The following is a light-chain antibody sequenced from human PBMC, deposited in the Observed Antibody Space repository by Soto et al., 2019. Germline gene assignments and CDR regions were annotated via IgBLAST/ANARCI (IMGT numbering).Light chain of an antibody. Sequence: QSVLTQPRSVSGSPGQSVTISCTGTSSDVGGYNYVSWYQQYPGKAPKLMVSDVTKRPSGVPDRFSGSKSGNTASLTISGLLAEDEADYYCCSYAGSYTYVFGTGTKLTVL. CDR3: CSYAGSYTYV. J-gene: IGLJ1*01. V-gene: IGLV2-11*01. CDR2: DVT. CDR1: SSDVGGYNY.